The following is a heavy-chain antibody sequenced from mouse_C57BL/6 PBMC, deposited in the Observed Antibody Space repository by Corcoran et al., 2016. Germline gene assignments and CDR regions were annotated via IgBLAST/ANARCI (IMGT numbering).Heavy chain of an antibody. V-gene: IGHV8-8*01. CDR1: GFSLSTFGMG. Sequence: QVTLNESGPGILQPSQTLRLTCSFSGFSLSTFGMGVVWIRLPSGKGLEWLAHIWWDDDKYYNPALKSRLTISKDTSKNQVFLKIANVDTADTATYYCARGYDYVFAYWGQGTLGTVSA. D-gene: IGHD2-4*01. J-gene: IGHJ3*01. CDR3: ARGYDYVFAY. CDR2: IWWDDDK.